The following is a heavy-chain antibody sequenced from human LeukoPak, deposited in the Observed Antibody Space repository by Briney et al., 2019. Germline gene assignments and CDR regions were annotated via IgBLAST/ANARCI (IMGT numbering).Heavy chain of an antibody. CDR1: GGSISSYY. Sequence: PSETLSLTCTVSGGSISSYYWSWIRQPPGKGLEWIGYIYYSGSTNYNPSLKSRVTISVDTSKNQFSLKLSSVTAADTAVYYCARHFPTIFGVVIESFFGYWGQGTLVTVSS. D-gene: IGHD3-3*01. V-gene: IGHV4-59*08. CDR2: IYYSGST. CDR3: ARHFPTIFGVVIESFFGY. J-gene: IGHJ4*02.